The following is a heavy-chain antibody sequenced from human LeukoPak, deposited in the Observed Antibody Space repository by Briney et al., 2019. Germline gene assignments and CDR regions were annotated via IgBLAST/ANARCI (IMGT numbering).Heavy chain of an antibody. Sequence: PSETLSLTCTVSGGSISSYFWSWIRQPPGKGLEWIGYLYYSGSTNYNYNPSLKSRVTLSVDTSKNHFSLKLTSVTAADTAVYYCARAYNYGSGSYSAFGNWGQGTLATVSA. V-gene: IGHV4-59*01. CDR3: ARAYNYGSGSYSAFGN. D-gene: IGHD3-10*01. CDR1: GGSISSYF. J-gene: IGHJ4*02. CDR2: LYYSGST.